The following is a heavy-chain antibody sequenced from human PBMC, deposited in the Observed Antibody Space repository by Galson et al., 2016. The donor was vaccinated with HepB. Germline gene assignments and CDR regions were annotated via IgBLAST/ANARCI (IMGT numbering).Heavy chain of an antibody. Sequence: SLRLSCAASGLTFSTYDMHWVRQATGKGLEWVSTIGIAGDTYYPGSVKGRFTSSRENVKNSLYLQMNSLRVEDTAVYYCAGGSFSDVDVWGQGTTVAVS. J-gene: IGHJ6*02. CDR2: IGIAGDT. D-gene: IGHD1-26*01. CDR1: GLTFSTYD. V-gene: IGHV3-13*01. CDR3: AGGSFSDVDV.